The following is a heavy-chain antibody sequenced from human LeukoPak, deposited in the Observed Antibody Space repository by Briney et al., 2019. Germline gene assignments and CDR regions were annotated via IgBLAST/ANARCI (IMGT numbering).Heavy chain of an antibody. CDR2: ISYDGSNK. CDR3: AKDLEGYCSSTSCYAGMEF. J-gene: IGHJ4*02. Sequence: GGSLRLSCAASGFTFSSYGMDWVRQAPGKGLEWVAVISYDGSNKYYADSVKGRFTISRDNSKNTLYLQMNSLRAEDTAVYYCAKDLEGYCSSTSCYAGMEFWGQGTLVTVSS. D-gene: IGHD2-2*01. CDR1: GFTFSSYG. V-gene: IGHV3-30*18.